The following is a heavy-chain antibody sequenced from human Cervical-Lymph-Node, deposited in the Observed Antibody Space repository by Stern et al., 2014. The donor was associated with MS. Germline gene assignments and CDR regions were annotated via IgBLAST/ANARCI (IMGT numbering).Heavy chain of an antibody. CDR1: GDSINSGDFH. J-gene: IGHJ4*02. V-gene: IGHV4-30-4*01. D-gene: IGHD4-17*01. CDR2: IYYSGRN. CDR3: ARMKTGLRENRGFDF. Sequence: QVQLQESGPGLVQPSETLSLTCTVSGDSINSGDFHWSWVRQSPGQGLEWIGYIYYSGRNYNNPSLKSRVTMSIDTSTNQFSLNLTSVTAADTALYYCARMKTGLRENRGFDFWGQGTQVTVSS.